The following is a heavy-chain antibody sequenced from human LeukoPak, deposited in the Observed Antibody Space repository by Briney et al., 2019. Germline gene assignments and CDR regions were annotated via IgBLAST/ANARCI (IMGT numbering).Heavy chain of an antibody. V-gene: IGHV4-39*01. CDR1: GGSISSSGYY. D-gene: IGHD3-22*01. CDR2: IYYSGST. CDR3: ARHNDSSGYYPSYFDY. Sequence: SETLSLTCTVSGGSISSSGYYWGWIRQPPGKGLEWIGSIYYSGSTYYNPSLKSRVTTSVDTSKNQFSLKLNAVTAADTALYYCARHNDSSGYYPSYFDYWGQGTLVTVSS. J-gene: IGHJ4*02.